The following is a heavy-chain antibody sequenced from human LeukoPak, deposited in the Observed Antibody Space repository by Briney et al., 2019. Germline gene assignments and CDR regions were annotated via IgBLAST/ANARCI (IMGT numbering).Heavy chain of an antibody. CDR3: ARDHWRYYDSSGYYPYY. Sequence: GGSLRLSCAASDFTFSDYYMSWIRQAPGKGLEWVSYISSSGSTIYYADSVKGRFTISRDNAKNSLYLQMNSQRAEDTAVYYCARDHWRYYDSSGYYPYYWGQGTLVTVSS. D-gene: IGHD3-22*01. CDR1: DFTFSDYY. CDR2: ISSSGSTI. V-gene: IGHV3-11*01. J-gene: IGHJ4*02.